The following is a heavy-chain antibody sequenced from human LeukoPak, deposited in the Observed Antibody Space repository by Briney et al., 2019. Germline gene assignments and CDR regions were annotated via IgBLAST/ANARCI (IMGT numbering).Heavy chain of an antibody. CDR1: GDSISSGTYF. CDR3: ARTTEGGYSYGYFYYYYMDV. V-gene: IGHV4-61*01. Sequence: SETLSLTCTVSGDSISSGTYFWGWIRQPPGKGLEWIGYIYYSGSTNYKSSLKSRVTISVDTSKNQFSLKLSSVTAADTAVYYCARTTEGGYSYGYFYYYYMDVWGKGTTVTISS. D-gene: IGHD5-18*01. J-gene: IGHJ6*03. CDR2: IYYSGST.